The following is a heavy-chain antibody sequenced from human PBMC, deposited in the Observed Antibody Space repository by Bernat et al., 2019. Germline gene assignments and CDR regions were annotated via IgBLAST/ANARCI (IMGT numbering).Heavy chain of an antibody. J-gene: IGHJ3*02. D-gene: IGHD6-19*01. V-gene: IGHV3-23*04. CDR1: GFTFSSYA. CDR2: ISGRGGST. Sequence: EMQLVESGGGLVQPGGSLRLSCAASGFTFSSYAMSWVRQAPGKGLEWVSAISGRGGSTYYADPVKGRFTISRDNSKNTLYLQMNSLRAEDTAVYYCAKGIAVAGTTDAFDIWGQGTMVTVSS. CDR3: AKGIAVAGTTDAFDI.